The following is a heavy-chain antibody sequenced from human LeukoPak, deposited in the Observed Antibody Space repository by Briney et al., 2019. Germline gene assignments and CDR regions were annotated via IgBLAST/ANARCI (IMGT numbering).Heavy chain of an antibody. CDR3: AKDWGMGDQLLRIDY. D-gene: IGHD2-2*01. CDR1: GFTFSSYA. CDR2: IRSGAYT. V-gene: IGHV3-23*01. Sequence: GGSLRLSCAASGFTFSSYAMTWVRQAPGKGLEWVSTIRSGAYTYYADSVKGRLSISRDNSKNTLYLEMNSLRAEDAAVYYCAKDWGMGDQLLRIDYWGQGTLVTVSS. J-gene: IGHJ4*02.